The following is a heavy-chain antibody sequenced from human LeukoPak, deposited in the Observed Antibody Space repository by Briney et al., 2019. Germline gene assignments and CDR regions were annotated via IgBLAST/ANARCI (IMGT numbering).Heavy chain of an antibody. J-gene: IGHJ4*02. CDR2: ISSSGSTI. D-gene: IGHD6-19*01. Sequence: GGSLRLPCAASGFTFSDYYMSWIRQAPGKGLEWVSYISSSGSTIYYADSVKGRFTISRDNAKNSLYLHMNSLRAEDTAVYYCARALAVAGPFDYWGQGTLVTVSS. V-gene: IGHV3-11*01. CDR3: ARALAVAGPFDY. CDR1: GFTFSDYY.